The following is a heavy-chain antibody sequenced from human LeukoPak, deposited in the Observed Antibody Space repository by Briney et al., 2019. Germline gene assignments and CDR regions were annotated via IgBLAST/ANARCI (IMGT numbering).Heavy chain of an antibody. CDR1: GGSISSYY. V-gene: IGHV4-59*01. CDR3: ARGAYYYDSSGYYDYYFDY. D-gene: IGHD3-22*01. J-gene: IGHJ4*02. Sequence: PSETLSLTCTVSGGSISSYYWSWIRQPPGKGLEWIGYIYYSGSANYNPSLKSRVTISVDTSKNQFSLKLSSVTAADTAVYYCARGAYYYDSSGYYDYYFDYWGQGTLVTVSS. CDR2: IYYSGSA.